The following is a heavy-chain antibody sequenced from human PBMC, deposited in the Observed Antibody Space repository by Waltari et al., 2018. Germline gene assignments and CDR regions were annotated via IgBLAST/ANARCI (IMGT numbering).Heavy chain of an antibody. D-gene: IGHD3-3*01. V-gene: IGHV4-39*07. J-gene: IGHJ6*03. Sequence: QLQLQESGPGLVKPSETLSLTCTVSGGSISSSSYYWGWIRQPPGKGLEWIGIIYSRGGTYSNPSRKSRVTISVDTSKNQFSLKRSSVTAADTAVYYCATENYDFWSGYYTPSRDYYMDVWGKGTTVTISS. CDR3: ATENYDFWSGYYTPSRDYYMDV. CDR1: GGSISSSSYY. CDR2: IYSRGGT.